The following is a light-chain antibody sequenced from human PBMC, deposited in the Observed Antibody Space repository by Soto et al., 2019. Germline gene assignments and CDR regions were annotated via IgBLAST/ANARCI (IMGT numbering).Light chain of an antibody. CDR1: NIGSKS. J-gene: IGLJ2*01. CDR3: QVWDSSSDHPVV. Sequence: SYELTQPPSVSVAPGKTARITCGGNNIGSKSVHWYQQKPGQAPVLVIYYDSDRPSGIPERFSGSNSGNTATLTISRVDAGDEADYYCQVWDSSSDHPVVFGGGTKLTV. V-gene: IGLV3-21*04. CDR2: YDS.